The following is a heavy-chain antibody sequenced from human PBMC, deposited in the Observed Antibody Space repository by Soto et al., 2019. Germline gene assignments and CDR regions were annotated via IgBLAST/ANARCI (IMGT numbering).Heavy chain of an antibody. Sequence: QVQLVQSGAEVKKPGASVKVSCKASGYTFTNYAMHWVRQAPGQRPEWMGWINAGNGNTKFSQRFQGRVTITRDTSAIIAYMELSSLTSEDTAVYYCARAGFCSTTSCSDAFALWGQGTMVTVSS. CDR3: ARAGFCSTTSCSDAFAL. CDR2: INAGNGNT. CDR1: GYTFTNYA. V-gene: IGHV1-3*01. J-gene: IGHJ3*01. D-gene: IGHD2-2*01.